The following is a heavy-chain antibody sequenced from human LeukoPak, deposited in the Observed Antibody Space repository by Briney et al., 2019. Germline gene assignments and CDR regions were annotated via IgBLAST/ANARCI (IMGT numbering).Heavy chain of an antibody. J-gene: IGHJ3*02. Sequence: PGGSLRLSCAASGFTVSSNYMSWVRQAPGKGLEWVSVIYSGGSTYYADSVKGRFSISRDKSKNALYVQMNTLRAEDTAVYYCARGGGDDAFDIWGQGTMVTVSS. CDR3: ARGGGDDAFDI. CDR1: GFTVSSNY. V-gene: IGHV3-66*01. CDR2: IYSGGST. D-gene: IGHD3-16*01.